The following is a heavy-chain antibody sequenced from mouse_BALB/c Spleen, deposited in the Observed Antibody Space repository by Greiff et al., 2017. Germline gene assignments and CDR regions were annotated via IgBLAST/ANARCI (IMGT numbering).Heavy chain of an antibody. Sequence: EVKLVESGGDLVKPGGSLKLSCAASGFTFSSYGVSWVRQTPDKRLEWVATISSGGSYTYYPDSVKGRFTISRDNAKNTLYLQMSSLKSEDTAMYYCARHDYYGSEYYFDYWGQGTTLTVSS. CDR3: ARHDYYGSEYYFDY. CDR2: ISSGGSYT. J-gene: IGHJ2*01. D-gene: IGHD1-1*01. CDR1: GFTFSSYG. V-gene: IGHV5-6*01.